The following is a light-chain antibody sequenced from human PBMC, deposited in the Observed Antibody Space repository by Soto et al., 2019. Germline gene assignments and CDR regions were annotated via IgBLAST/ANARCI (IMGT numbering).Light chain of an antibody. Sequence: QAVVTQPPSASGTPGQSVTISCSGSSSNIGSNYVYWYQQLPGTAPKLLIYRTNQRPSGVPDRFSGSKSGTSASLAISGLQSEDEADYYCAAWDDSLSVFGGGTKLTVL. J-gene: IGLJ2*01. V-gene: IGLV1-47*01. CDR3: AAWDDSLSV. CDR1: SSNIGSNY. CDR2: RTN.